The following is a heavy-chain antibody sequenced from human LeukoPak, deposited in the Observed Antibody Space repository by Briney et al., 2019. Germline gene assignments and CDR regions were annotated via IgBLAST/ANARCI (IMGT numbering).Heavy chain of an antibody. V-gene: IGHV4-39*01. D-gene: IGHD1-26*01. CDR3: TTSGRLLLSAFDP. CDR1: VGSISSSSYY. J-gene: IGHJ5*02. CDR2: FYHSGTT. Sequence: PSETLSLTCTVSVGSISSSSYYCGWVRQPPGKGLEWNGSFYHSGTTHYNPSLKSRLSISADPSKNQISLKLSSVTATDTAVNYRTTSGRLLLSAFDPWGQGIPVTVSS.